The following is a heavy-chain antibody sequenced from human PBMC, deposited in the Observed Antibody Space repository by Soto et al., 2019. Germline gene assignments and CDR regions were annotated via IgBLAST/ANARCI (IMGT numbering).Heavy chain of an antibody. CDR2: ISYDGSNK. CDR3: AKDYCSSTSCYMPDDY. D-gene: IGHD2-2*02. V-gene: IGHV3-30*18. J-gene: IGHJ4*02. Sequence: GGSLRLSCAASGFTFSSYGMHWVRQAPGKGLEWVAVISYDGSNKYYADSVKGRFTISRDNSKNTLYLQMNSLRAEDTAVYYCAKDYCSSTSCYMPDDYWGQGTLVTVSS. CDR1: GFTFSSYG.